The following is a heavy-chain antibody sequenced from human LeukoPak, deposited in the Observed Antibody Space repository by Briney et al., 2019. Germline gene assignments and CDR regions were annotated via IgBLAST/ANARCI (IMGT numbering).Heavy chain of an antibody. J-gene: IGHJ5*02. D-gene: IGHD6-19*01. CDR1: GYTFTSYG. CDR2: ISAYNGNT. CDR3: ARVRRFQWLPRGDWFDP. V-gene: IGHV1-18*01. Sequence: ASVKVSCKASGYTFTSYGISWVRQAAGQGLEWMGWISAYNGNTNYAQKLQGRVTMTTDTSTSTAYMELRSLRSDDTAVYYCARVRRFQWLPRGDWFDPWGQGTLVTVSS.